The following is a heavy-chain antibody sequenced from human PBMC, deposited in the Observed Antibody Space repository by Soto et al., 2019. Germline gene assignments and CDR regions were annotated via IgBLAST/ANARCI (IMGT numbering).Heavy chain of an antibody. V-gene: IGHV4-31*03. J-gene: IGHJ6*02. D-gene: IGHD1-7*01. CDR2: IYYTGST. CDR1: GGSISSGGYY. Sequence: PSETLSLTCTVSGGSISSGGYYWSWIRQHPGKGLDWIGYIYYTGSTNYNPSLKSRVTISVDTSKNQFSLNLSSVTAADTAVYYCARTRASNYLYYMDVWGQGTTVTVSS. CDR3: ARTRASNYLYYMDV.